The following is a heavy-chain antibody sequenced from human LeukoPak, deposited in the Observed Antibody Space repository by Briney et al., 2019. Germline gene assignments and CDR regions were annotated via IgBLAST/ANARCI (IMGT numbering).Heavy chain of an antibody. V-gene: IGHV3-11*06. D-gene: IGHD4-11*01. CDR1: GFTFSDYY. J-gene: IGHJ6*03. CDR2: ISSSSSYI. Sequence: PGGSLRLSCAASGFTFSDYYMSWIRQAPGKGLEWVSCISSSSSYIYYADSVKGRFTISRENAKNSLYLQMNSLRAEDTALYFCARELLTYSNHKLGHYMDVWGKGTTVTVSS. CDR3: ARELLTYSNHKLGHYMDV.